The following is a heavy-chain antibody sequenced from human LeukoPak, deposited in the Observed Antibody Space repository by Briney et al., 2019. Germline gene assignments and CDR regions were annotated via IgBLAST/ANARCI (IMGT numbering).Heavy chain of an antibody. CDR3: AARPRMPPRFDY. CDR1: GFTFSSYP. CDR2: ISNGGGSA. J-gene: IGHJ4*02. Sequence: GGSLRLSCAGFGFTFSSYPMSWVRQAPGKGLQWVSAISNGGGSAYYADSVKGRFTISRDNSKSTLYLQMNSLRAEDTAIYYCAARPRMPPRFDYWGQGALVTVSS. V-gene: IGHV3-23*01. D-gene: IGHD1-14*01.